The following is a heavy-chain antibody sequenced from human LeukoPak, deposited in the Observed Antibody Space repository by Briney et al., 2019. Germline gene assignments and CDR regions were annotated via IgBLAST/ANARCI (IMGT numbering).Heavy chain of an antibody. CDR2: INHSGST. J-gene: IGHJ4*02. CDR3: ERGALHFRQGVGALPVRW. D-gene: IGHD1-26*01. Sequence: PSETLSLTCAVYVGSFSGYYWSWIRQPPGKGLEWIGEINHSGSTNYNPSLKSRVTISVDTSKNQFSLKLSSVTAADTAVYYCERGALHFRQGVGALPVRWWGQGTLVTVSS. CDR1: VGSFSGYY. V-gene: IGHV4-34*01.